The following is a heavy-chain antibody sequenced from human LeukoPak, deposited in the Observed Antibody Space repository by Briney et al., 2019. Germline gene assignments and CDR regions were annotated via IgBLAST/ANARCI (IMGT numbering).Heavy chain of an antibody. Sequence: ASVKVSCKASGYTFSSYGISWVRQAPGQGLEWLGWIIPNSGGTNYAQKFQGRVTMTRDTSISTAYMELSRLRSDDTAVYYCARDSADYGDFDYWGQGTLVTVSS. CDR1: GYTFSSYG. CDR2: IIPNSGGT. J-gene: IGHJ4*02. V-gene: IGHV1-2*02. D-gene: IGHD4-17*01. CDR3: ARDSADYGDFDY.